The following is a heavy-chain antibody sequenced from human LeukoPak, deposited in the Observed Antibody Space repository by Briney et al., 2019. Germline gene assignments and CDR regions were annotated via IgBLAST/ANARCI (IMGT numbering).Heavy chain of an antibody. D-gene: IGHD6-19*01. Sequence: GGSLRLSCAASGFTFSSYGMHWVRQAPGKGLEWVAFIRYEGSNKYYADSVKGRFTIYRDNSKNTLYLQMNSLIAEDTAVYYCAKDPYSSGWLSKYYFDYWGQGTLVTVSS. CDR1: GFTFSSYG. CDR3: AKDPYSSGWLSKYYFDY. J-gene: IGHJ4*02. V-gene: IGHV3-30*02. CDR2: IRYEGSNK.